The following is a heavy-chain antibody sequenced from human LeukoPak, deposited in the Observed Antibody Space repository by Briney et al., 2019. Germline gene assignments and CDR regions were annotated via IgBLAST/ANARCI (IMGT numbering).Heavy chain of an antibody. CDR2: IIFGGST. Sequence: PSETLSLTCTVSGGSIRSYYWSWIRQPPGKGLEWIGYIIFGGSTNYNPSLRNRVSISVDTSKNQFSLKLSSVTAADTAVYYCARVRRGSSSSCPFFDYWGQGTLVTVSS. CDR1: GGSIRSYY. V-gene: IGHV4-4*09. J-gene: IGHJ4*02. D-gene: IGHD6-6*01. CDR3: ARVRRGSSSSCPFFDY.